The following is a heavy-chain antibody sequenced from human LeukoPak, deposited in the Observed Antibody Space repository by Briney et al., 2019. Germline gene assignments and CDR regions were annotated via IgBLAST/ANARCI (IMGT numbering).Heavy chain of an antibody. V-gene: IGHV4-34*01. Sequence: SETLSLTCAVYGGSFSGYYWSWIRQPPGKGLGWIGEINHSGSTNYNPSLESRVTISVDTSKNQFSLKLSSVTAADAAVYYCARGRRPPVQLWSRPFDYWGQGTLVTVSS. CDR1: GGSFSGYY. J-gene: IGHJ4*02. CDR2: INHSGST. CDR3: ARGRRPPVQLWSRPFDY. D-gene: IGHD5-18*01.